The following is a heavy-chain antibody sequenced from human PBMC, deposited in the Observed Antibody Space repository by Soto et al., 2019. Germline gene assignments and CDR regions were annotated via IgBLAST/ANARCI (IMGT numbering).Heavy chain of an antibody. Sequence: QVQLTQSGPEVKKPGASVKVSCKVSGHTLTELPMHWVRQAPGKGLEWMGGFDPEDGETIYAQKFQGRVTMTEDPSTDTDYMELSGLTSEDTAVFYCATGVTVIGTFDFWGQGTLLSVSS. D-gene: IGHD2-21*01. CDR2: FDPEDGET. J-gene: IGHJ4*02. V-gene: IGHV1-24*01. CDR1: GHTLTELP. CDR3: ATGVTVIGTFDF.